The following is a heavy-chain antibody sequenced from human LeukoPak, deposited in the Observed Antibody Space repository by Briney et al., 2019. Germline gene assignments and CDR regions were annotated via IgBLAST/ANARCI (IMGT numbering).Heavy chain of an antibody. CDR2: ISYDGKNK. V-gene: IGHV3-30*18. Sequence: PGGSLRLSCAASGFTFRNYVMHWVRQAPGKGLEWVALISYDGKNKYYADSVKGRFTISRDNSKNSLFLQMNSLRADDTAVYYCAKDPRIQLNWSKFDSWGQGTLVTVSS. J-gene: IGHJ4*02. CDR1: GFTFRNYV. D-gene: IGHD5-18*01. CDR3: AKDPRIQLNWSKFDS.